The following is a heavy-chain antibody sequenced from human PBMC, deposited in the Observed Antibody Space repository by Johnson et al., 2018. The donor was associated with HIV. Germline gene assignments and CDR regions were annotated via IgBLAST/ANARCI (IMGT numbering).Heavy chain of an antibody. Sequence: VQLVESGGGVVQPGRSLRLSCIASGFTFSSYGMHWVRQAPGKGLPWVALLSYDGSNDYYADSVQGRFTISRDNYKNTLYLNMNNLTVEDTAVYHCAKGYYDSSFGLDLWGQGTMVIVSS. CDR3: AKGYYDSSFGLDL. V-gene: IGHV3-30*18. J-gene: IGHJ3*01. CDR2: LSYDGSND. D-gene: IGHD3-3*01. CDR1: GFTFSSYG.